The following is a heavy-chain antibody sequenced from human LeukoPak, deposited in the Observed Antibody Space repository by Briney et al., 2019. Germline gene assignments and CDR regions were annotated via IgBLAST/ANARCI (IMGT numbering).Heavy chain of an antibody. CDR1: GGSISSGGYY. CDR2: IYYSGST. Sequence: SETLSLTCTVSGGSISSGGYYWSWIRQHPGKGLEWIEYIYYSGSTYYNPSLKSRVTISVDTSKNQFSLKLSSVTAADTAVYYCARDAHHCTNGVCYGGGNYFDYWGQGTLVTVSS. CDR3: ARDAHHCTNGVCYGGGNYFDY. D-gene: IGHD2-8*01. V-gene: IGHV4-31*03. J-gene: IGHJ4*02.